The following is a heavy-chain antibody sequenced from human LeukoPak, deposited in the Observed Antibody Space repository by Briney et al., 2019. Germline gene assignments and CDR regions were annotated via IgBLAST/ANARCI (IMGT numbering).Heavy chain of an antibody. CDR3: ARDVGYYGSGSYYQYYYYYYMDV. CDR2: IYTSGST. V-gene: IGHV4-4*07. CDR1: GGSISSYY. J-gene: IGHJ6*03. Sequence: PSETLSLTCTVSGGSISSYYWSWIRQPAGKGLEWIGRIYTSGSTNYNPSLKSRVTMSVDTSKNQFSLKLSSVTAADTAVYYCARDVGYYGSGSYYQYYYYYYMDVWGKGTTVTVSS. D-gene: IGHD3-10*01.